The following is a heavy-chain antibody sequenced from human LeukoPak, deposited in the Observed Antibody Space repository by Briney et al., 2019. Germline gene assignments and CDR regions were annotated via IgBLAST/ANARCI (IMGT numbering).Heavy chain of an antibody. CDR2: INPNSGGT. J-gene: IGHJ5*02. Sequence: GASVKVSCKASGYTFTGYYMHWVRQAPGQGLEWMGWINPNSGGTNYAQKFQGWVTMTRDTSISTAYMELSRLRSEDTAVYYCARQYCSSTSCSREWFGPWGQGTLVTVSS. V-gene: IGHV1-2*04. CDR1: GYTFTGYY. D-gene: IGHD2-2*01. CDR3: ARQYCSSTSCSREWFGP.